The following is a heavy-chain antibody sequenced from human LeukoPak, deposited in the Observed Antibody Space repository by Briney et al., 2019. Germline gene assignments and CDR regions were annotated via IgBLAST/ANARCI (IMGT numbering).Heavy chain of an antibody. CDR2: MNPNSGNT. V-gene: IGHV1-8*03. Sequence: ASVKVSCEASGYTFTSYDINWVRQATGQGLEWMGWMNPNSGNTGYAQKFQGRVTITRNTSISTAYMELSSLRSEDTAVYYCARGDSSGYYYVDYWGQGTLVTVSS. CDR3: ARGDSSGYYYVDY. CDR1: GYTFTSYD. J-gene: IGHJ4*02. D-gene: IGHD3-22*01.